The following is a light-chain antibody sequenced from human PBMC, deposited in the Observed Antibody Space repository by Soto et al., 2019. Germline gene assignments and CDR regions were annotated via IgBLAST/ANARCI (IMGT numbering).Light chain of an antibody. J-gene: IGKJ1*01. V-gene: IGKV3-20*01. CDR1: QSVSSSY. CDR2: DAS. Sequence: EIVLTQSPGTLSLSPGERATLSCRASQSVSSSYLAWYQQKPGQAPRLLIYDASSRATGIPDRFSGSGSGTEFTLTISSLQPGDFATYYCQHYNTYPWTFGQGTKVDIK. CDR3: QHYNTYPWT.